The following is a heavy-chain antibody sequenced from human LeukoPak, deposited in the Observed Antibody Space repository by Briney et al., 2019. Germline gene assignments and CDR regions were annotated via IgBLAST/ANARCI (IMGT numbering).Heavy chain of an antibody. D-gene: IGHD3-9*01. Sequence: GAGVSVSCRASGYSFTGKYMQGVRRARGQGREGVGWVNPNTGGTYYTQKFQGRVTMTRDTSVTTAYMELSRLSSDDTAIYYCAREGITITLRAFDVWGQGTEVAVSS. V-gene: IGHV1-2*02. J-gene: IGHJ3*01. CDR2: VNPNTGGT. CDR3: AREGITITLRAFDV. CDR1: GYSFTGKY.